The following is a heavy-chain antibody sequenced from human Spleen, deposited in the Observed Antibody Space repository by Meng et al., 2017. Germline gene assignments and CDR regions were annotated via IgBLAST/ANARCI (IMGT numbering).Heavy chain of an antibody. Sequence: SVKVSCKASGGTFSSYTISWVRQAPGQGLEWMGRIIPILGIANYAQKFQGRVTITADKSTSTAYMELSSLRSEDTAVYYCARDEFDEYYYYYGMDVWGQGTTVTVSS. CDR2: IIPILGIA. D-gene: IGHD3-9*01. CDR3: ARDEFDEYYYYYGMDV. CDR1: GGTFSSYT. J-gene: IGHJ6*02. V-gene: IGHV1-69*04.